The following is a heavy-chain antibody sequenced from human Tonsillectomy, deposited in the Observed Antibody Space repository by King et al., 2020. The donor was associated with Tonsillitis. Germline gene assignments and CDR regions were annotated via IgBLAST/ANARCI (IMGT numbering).Heavy chain of an antibody. Sequence: VQLVESGGGLVRPGGSVRLSCAASGFTFNNAWMSWVRQAPGKGLEWVGLIKGKIDGGTTDYATPVKGRITISRDDSKNTLYLQMNSLRTDHTAVYYCTTLVYFFHSSDYWGQGTLVSVSS. V-gene: IGHV3-15*01. CDR2: IKGKIDGGTT. J-gene: IGHJ4*02. CDR3: TTLVYFFHSSDY. D-gene: IGHD2-8*01. CDR1: GFTFNNAW.